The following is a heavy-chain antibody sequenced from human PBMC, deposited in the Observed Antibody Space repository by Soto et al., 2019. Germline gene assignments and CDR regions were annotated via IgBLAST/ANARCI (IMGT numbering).Heavy chain of an antibody. CDR3: AKDYMGSSVRFEY. D-gene: IGHD1-26*01. V-gene: IGHV3-23*01. J-gene: IGHJ4*02. CDR1: GFTFSYYA. Sequence: PGGSLRLSCAASGFTFSYYAMSWVRQVPGKGLEWVSGITASGVDTYYADSVKGRFTISRDNSKNTLYMQINSLRAEDTAVYYCAKDYMGSSVRFEYWGQGTTVPV. CDR2: ITASGVDT.